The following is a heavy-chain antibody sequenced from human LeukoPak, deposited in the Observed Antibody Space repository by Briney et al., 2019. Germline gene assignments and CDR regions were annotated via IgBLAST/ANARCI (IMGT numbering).Heavy chain of an antibody. CDR3: ARGGYSYGNFDY. CDR2: INHSGST. J-gene: IGHJ4*02. V-gene: IGHV4-34*01. Sequence: SETLSLTCAVYGGSFSGYYWSWIRQPPGKGLEWIGEINHSGSTNYNPSLKSRVTISLDTSKNQFSLKLSSVTAADTAVYYCARGGYSYGNFDYWGQGTLVTVPS. CDR1: GGSFSGYY. D-gene: IGHD5-18*01.